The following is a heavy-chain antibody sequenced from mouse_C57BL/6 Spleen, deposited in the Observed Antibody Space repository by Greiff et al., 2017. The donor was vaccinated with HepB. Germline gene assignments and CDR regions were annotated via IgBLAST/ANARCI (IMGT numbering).Heavy chain of an antibody. CDR3: ATGYYGSSFDY. CDR1: GYTFTSYW. D-gene: IGHD1-1*01. V-gene: IGHV1-52*01. J-gene: IGHJ2*01. CDR2: IDPSDSET. Sequence: QVQLQQSGAELVRPGSSVKLSCKASGYTFTSYWMHWVKQRPIQGLEWIGNIDPSDSETHYNQKFKDKATLTVDKSSSTAYMQLSSLTSEDSAVYYCATGYYGSSFDYWGQGTTLTVSS.